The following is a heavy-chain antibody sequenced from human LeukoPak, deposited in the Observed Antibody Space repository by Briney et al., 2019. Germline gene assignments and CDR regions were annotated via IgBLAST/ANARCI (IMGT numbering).Heavy chain of an antibody. CDR2: FDPEDGET. Sequence: ASVKVSCKVSGYTLTELSMHWVRQAPGKGLEWTGGFDPEDGETIYAQKFQGRVTMTEDTSTDTAYMELSSLRSEDTAVYYCATLSTYYYDSSGYPIFDYWGQGTLVTVSS. V-gene: IGHV1-24*01. CDR3: ATLSTYYYDSSGYPIFDY. D-gene: IGHD3-22*01. J-gene: IGHJ4*02. CDR1: GYTLTELS.